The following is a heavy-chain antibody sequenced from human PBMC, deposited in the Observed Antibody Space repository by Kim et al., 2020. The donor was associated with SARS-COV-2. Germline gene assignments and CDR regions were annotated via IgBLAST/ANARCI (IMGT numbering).Heavy chain of an antibody. V-gene: IGHV3-48*02. D-gene: IGHD1-1*01. J-gene: IGHJ5*02. CDR3: ARDLVHEYDHKLGNWFDP. Sequence: VRGRFTISRDNAKNSLYLQMDSLRDEDTAVYYCARDLVHEYDHKLGNWFDPWGQGTLVTVSS.